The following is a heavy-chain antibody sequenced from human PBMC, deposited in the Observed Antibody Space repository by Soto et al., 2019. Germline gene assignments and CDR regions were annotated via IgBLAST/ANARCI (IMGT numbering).Heavy chain of an antibody. CDR1: GFTFSNYA. CDR2: ISGSGAST. D-gene: IGHD2-2*01. Sequence: EVQLLESGGGLVQPGGSLRLSCAASGFTFSNYAMSWVRQAPGKGLEWVSAISGSGASTYYADSVKGRFTISRDNSKNTLYLQMSSLRAEDTAVYYCAKEYCASTSCNFAHWGQGTLVTVSS. V-gene: IGHV3-23*01. J-gene: IGHJ4*02. CDR3: AKEYCASTSCNFAH.